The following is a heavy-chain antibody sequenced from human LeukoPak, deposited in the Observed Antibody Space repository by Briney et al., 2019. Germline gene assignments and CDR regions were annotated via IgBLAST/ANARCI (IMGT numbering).Heavy chain of an antibody. Sequence: ASVKVSCKASGYTFTSYGISWVRQAPGQGLEWMGWISAYNGNTNYAQKLQGRVTMTTDTSTSTAYMELRSLRSDDTAVYYCARRKWELLRGGYYYGMDVWGQGTTATVSS. CDR1: GYTFTSYG. D-gene: IGHD1-26*01. J-gene: IGHJ6*02. V-gene: IGHV1-18*01. CDR3: ARRKWELLRGGYYYGMDV. CDR2: ISAYNGNT.